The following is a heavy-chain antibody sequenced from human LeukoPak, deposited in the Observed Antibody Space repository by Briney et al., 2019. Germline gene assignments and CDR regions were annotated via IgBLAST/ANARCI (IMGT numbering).Heavy chain of an antibody. D-gene: IGHD7-27*01. V-gene: IGHV1-2*02. CDR3: ARGAYSYWGSRVAY. CDR2: INPNSGGT. J-gene: IGHJ4*02. CDR1: GYTLSGYQ. Sequence: ASVKVSCKASGYTLSGYQLHWVRQAPGQGLEWMGWINPNSGGTNYAQKFQGRVTMTRDTSITTAYMELSSLRSDDTAVYYCARGAYSYWGSRVAYWGQGTLVTVSS.